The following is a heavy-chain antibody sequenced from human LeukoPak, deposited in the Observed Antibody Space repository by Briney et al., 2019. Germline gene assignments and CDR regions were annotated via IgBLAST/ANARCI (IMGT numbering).Heavy chain of an antibody. Sequence: GGSLRLSCAASEFTFRSYWMHWVRQAPGKGLVWVSRINNDGRSTTYADSVKGRFTISRDNAKNTLYLQMNSLRAEDTAVYYCAKDDYGDLYNWFDPWGQGTLVTVSS. J-gene: IGHJ5*02. CDR2: INNDGRST. CDR3: AKDDYGDLYNWFDP. V-gene: IGHV3-74*01. CDR1: EFTFRSYW. D-gene: IGHD4-17*01.